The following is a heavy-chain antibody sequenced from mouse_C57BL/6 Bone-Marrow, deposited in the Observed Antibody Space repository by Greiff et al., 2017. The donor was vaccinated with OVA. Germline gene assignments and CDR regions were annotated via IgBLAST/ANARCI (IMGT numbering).Heavy chain of an antibody. V-gene: IGHV1-64*01. CDR2: IHPNSGST. J-gene: IGHJ1*03. D-gene: IGHD2-3*01. CDR3: AREMALWYFDG. CDR1: GYTFTSYW. Sequence: QVQLQQPGAELVKPGASVKLSCKASGYTFTSYWMHWVKQRPGQGLEWIGMIHPNSGSTNYNEKFKSKATLTVDKSSSTAYMQLSSLTSEDSAVYYCAREMALWYFDGWGTGTTVTVSS.